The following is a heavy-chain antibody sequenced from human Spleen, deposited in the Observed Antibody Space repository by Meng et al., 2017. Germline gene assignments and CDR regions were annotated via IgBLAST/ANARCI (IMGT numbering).Heavy chain of an antibody. CDR1: GYTFTSYG. J-gene: IGHJ4*02. Sequence: ASVKVSCKASGYTFTSYGISWVRQAPGQGLEWMGWISAYNGNTKYGKKLQGRVNISTGTSTSTAYIELWSLRSDDTAVYYCAKRYGSGRLWNNFDYWGQGTLVTVSS. CDR2: ISAYNGNT. V-gene: IGHV1-18*04. CDR3: AKRYGSGRLWNNFDY. D-gene: IGHD3-10*01.